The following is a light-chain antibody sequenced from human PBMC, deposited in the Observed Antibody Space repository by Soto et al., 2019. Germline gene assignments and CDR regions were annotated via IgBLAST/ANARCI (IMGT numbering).Light chain of an antibody. J-gene: IGKJ1*01. CDR2: VES. CDR1: KRVTSSN. Sequence: EIVLTQSPGTLSLSPGERATFSGRASKRVTSSNLAWYQQKPGQAPRLLIYVESSRATGIPDRFSGSGSGTDFTLTISRLEPEDFAVYYCQQYGNSPLTFGQGTKVEIK. CDR3: QQYGNSPLT. V-gene: IGKV3-20*01.